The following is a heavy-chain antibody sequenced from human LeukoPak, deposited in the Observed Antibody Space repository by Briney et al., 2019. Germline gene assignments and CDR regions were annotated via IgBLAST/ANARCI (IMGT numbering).Heavy chain of an antibody. CDR2: IYHSGST. CDR3: ARLYYSSGRVDY. D-gene: IGHD3-10*01. V-gene: IGHV4-38-2*01. Sequence: PSETLSLTCAVSGYSISSGYYWGWIRQPPGKGLEWIGSIYHSGSTYYNPSLKSRVTISVDTSKNQFSLKLSSVTAADTAVYYCARLYYSSGRVDYWGQGTLVTVSS. CDR1: GYSISSGYY. J-gene: IGHJ4*02.